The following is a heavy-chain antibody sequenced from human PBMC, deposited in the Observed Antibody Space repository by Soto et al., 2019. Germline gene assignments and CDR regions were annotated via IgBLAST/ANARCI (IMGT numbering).Heavy chain of an antibody. CDR1: GFTFDDYT. CDR2: ISWDGGST. Sequence: EVQLVESGGVVVKPGGSLRLSCAASGFTFDDYTMHWFRQAPGKGLEWVSLISWDGGSTYYADSVKGRFTISRDNSKNSLYLQMNSLRTEDTALYYCATARGNWNYHYFDYWGQGTLVTVSS. D-gene: IGHD1-7*01. CDR3: ATARGNWNYHYFDY. V-gene: IGHV3-43*01. J-gene: IGHJ4*02.